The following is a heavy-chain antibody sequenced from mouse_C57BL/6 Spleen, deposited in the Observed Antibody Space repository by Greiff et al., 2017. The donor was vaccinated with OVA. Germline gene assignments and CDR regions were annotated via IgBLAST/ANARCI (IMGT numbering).Heavy chain of an antibody. J-gene: IGHJ4*01. CDR2: IYPGDGDT. V-gene: IGHV1-82*01. D-gene: IGHD3-2*02. Sequence: QVQLQQSGPELVKPGASVKISCKASGYAFSSSWMNWVKQRPGKGLEWIGRIYPGDGDTNYNGKFKGKATLTADKSSSTAYMQLSSLTSEDSAVYFWARTPTAQATRGYAMDYWGQGTSVTVSS. CDR3: ARTPTAQATRGYAMDY. CDR1: GYAFSSSW.